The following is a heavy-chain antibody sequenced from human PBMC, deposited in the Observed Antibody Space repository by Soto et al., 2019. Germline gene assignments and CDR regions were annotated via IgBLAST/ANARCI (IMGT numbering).Heavy chain of an antibody. D-gene: IGHD2-2*01. CDR2: IYSGGST. CDR1: GFTVSSNY. V-gene: IGHV3-66*01. CDR3: ARATSPYGPEAPGGLDY. Sequence: EVQLVESGGGLVQPGGSLRLSCAASGFTVSSNYMSWVRQAPGKGLEWVSVIYSGGSTYYADSVKGRFTISRDNSKNTLYLQMNSLRAEDTAVYYCARATSPYGPEAPGGLDYWGQGTLVTVSS. J-gene: IGHJ4*02.